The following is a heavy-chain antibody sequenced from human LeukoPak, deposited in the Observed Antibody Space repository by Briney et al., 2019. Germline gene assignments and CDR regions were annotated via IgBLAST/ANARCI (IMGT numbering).Heavy chain of an antibody. CDR3: ATGTPWQLLCLQL. J-gene: IGHJ1*01. CDR2: LDPADGER. D-gene: IGHD1-26*01. CDR1: GYSLNESS. Sequence: ASVKVSCKVSGYSLNESSIHWVRQAPGQGLEWMGRLDPADGERIYAQKFQGRVTMTEDTSTDTAYMELSSLRSEDTAVYYCATGTPWQLLCLQLWGQGTLVTVSS. V-gene: IGHV1-24*01.